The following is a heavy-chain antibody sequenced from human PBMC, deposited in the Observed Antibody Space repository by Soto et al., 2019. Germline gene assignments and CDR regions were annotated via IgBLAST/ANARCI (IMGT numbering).Heavy chain of an antibody. V-gene: IGHV1-46*01. CDR2: INPSGGST. J-gene: IGHJ6*02. Sequence: ASVKVSCKASGYTFTSYDISWVRQAPGQGLEWMGIINPSGGSTSYAQKFQGRVTMTRDTSTSTVYMELSSLRSEDTAVYYCARDPPIAVAGYYYYYGMDVWGQGTTVTVSS. CDR3: ARDPPIAVAGYYYYYGMDV. CDR1: GYTFTSYD. D-gene: IGHD6-19*01.